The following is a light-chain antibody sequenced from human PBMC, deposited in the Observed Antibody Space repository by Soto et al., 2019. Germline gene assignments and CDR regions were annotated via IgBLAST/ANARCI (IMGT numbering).Light chain of an antibody. CDR1: SSDVGSYNR. CDR2: EVS. V-gene: IGLV2-18*01. Sequence: QSVLTQSPSVSGSPGQSVTISCTGTSSDVGSYNRVSWYQQPPGTAPKLMIYEVSNRPSGVPDRFSGSKSGNTASLTISGLQAEDEADYYCSLYTSSSTVVFGGGTKVTVL. CDR3: SLYTSSSTVV. J-gene: IGLJ2*01.